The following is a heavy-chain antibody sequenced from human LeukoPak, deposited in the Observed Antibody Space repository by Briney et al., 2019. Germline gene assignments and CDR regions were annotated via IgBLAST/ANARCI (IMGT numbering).Heavy chain of an antibody. CDR3: ARDHRGFYYGSGNYYYLDV. J-gene: IGHJ6*03. V-gene: IGHV1-69*13. Sequence: SVKVSCKASGGTYNNYAITWVRQAPGQGLEWVGGILPVFGTSNYAQSFQGRVTITADESTGTTYMELSSLRSEDTAVYYCARDHRGFYYGSGNYYYLDVWGKGTTVTVSS. CDR1: GGTYNNYA. D-gene: IGHD3-10*01. CDR2: ILPVFGTS.